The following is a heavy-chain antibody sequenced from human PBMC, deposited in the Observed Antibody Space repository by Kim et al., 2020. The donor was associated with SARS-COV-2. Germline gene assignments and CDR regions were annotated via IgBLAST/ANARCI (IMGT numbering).Heavy chain of an antibody. CDR3: ARDRAFGEETDY. D-gene: IGHD3-10*01. J-gene: IGHJ4*02. V-gene: IGHV3-33*01. CDR2: K. Sequence: KYYGDSGKGRFTISRDNSKNTLYLQMNSLRAEDTAVYYCARDRAFGEETDYWGQGTLVTVSS.